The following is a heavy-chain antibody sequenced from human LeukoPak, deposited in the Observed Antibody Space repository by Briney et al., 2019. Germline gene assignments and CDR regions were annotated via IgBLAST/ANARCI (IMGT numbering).Heavy chain of an antibody. D-gene: IGHD1-14*01. V-gene: IGHV3-7*01. J-gene: IGHJ5*02. Sequence: GGSLRLSCAASGFTLSSHWMGWVRQAPGKGLEWVANIKQDGSETYYVDSVKGRFTISRDNAKNSLYLQMNSLRAEDTAVYYCASEEPFSSWGQGTLVTVSS. CDR2: IKQDGSET. CDR3: ASEEPFSS. CDR1: GFTLSSHW.